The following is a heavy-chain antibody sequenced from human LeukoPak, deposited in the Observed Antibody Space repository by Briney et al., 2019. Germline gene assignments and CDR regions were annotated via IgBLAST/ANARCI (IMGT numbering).Heavy chain of an antibody. D-gene: IGHD1-1*01. V-gene: IGHV5-51*01. J-gene: IGHJ3*02. CDR1: GYRFTSYW. CDR3: ARGQHWQRHAGFDI. Sequence: GGSLKISCRGSGYRFTSYWIGWVRQMPGKGLEWVGIIYPGDSDTRYSPSFQGQVTISADKSINTAYLQWSSLKASDTAMYYCARGQHWQRHAGFDIWGQGTMVIVSS. CDR2: IYPGDSDT.